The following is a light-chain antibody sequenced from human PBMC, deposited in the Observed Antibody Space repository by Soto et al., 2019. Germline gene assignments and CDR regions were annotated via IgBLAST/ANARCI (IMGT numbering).Light chain of an antibody. Sequence: EMVFAHSPATLSLSAVERATLSCRASQSVSSSYLAWYQQKPGQAPRLLIYGASSRATGIPDRFSGSGSGTDFTLTISRLEPEDFAVYYCQQYGSSLWTFGQGTKVDIK. CDR3: QQYGSSLWT. CDR2: GAS. V-gene: IGKV3-20*01. CDR1: QSVSSSY. J-gene: IGKJ1*01.